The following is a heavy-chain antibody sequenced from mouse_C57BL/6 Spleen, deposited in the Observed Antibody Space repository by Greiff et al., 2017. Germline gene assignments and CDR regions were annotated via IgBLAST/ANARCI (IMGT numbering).Heavy chain of an antibody. D-gene: IGHD1-1*01. CDR3: ARYYYEGYAMDY. V-gene: IGHV1-66*01. CDR2: IYPGSGNT. CDR1: GYSFTSYY. J-gene: IGHJ4*01. Sequence: QVQLQQSGPELVKPGASVKISCKASGYSFTSYYIHWVKQRPGQGLEWIGWIYPGSGNTKYNEKFKGKATLTADTSSSTAYMQLSSLTSEDSAVYYCARYYYEGYAMDYWGQGTSVTVSS.